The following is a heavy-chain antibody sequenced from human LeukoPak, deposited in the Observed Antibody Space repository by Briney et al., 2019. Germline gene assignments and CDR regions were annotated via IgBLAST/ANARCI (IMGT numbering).Heavy chain of an antibody. V-gene: IGHV4-30-2*01. J-gene: IGHJ4*02. D-gene: IGHD3-10*01. CDR2: IYHSGST. Sequence: PSETLSLTCAVSGGSISSGGYSWSWIRQPPGKGLEWIGYIYHSGSTYYNPSLKSRVTISVDTSKNQFSLKLSSVTAADTAVYYCARGITQNLWFGELLSLDYWGQGTLVTVSS. CDR1: GGSISSGGYS. CDR3: ARGITQNLWFGELLSLDY.